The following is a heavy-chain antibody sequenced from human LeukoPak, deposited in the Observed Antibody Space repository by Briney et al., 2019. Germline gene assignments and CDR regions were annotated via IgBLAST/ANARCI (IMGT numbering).Heavy chain of an antibody. V-gene: IGHV4-39*01. D-gene: IGHD2/OR15-2a*01. Sequence: SETLSLTCTVSGGSITSPDYHWSWIRQPQGKGLEWIGSVSFSGSTHYNSSLKSRVIVFVETSENRFSLRMKFVTAADTALYFCATRNSETADDRWGQGILVTVSS. CDR3: ATRNSETADDR. CDR1: GGSITSPDYH. CDR2: VSFSGST. J-gene: IGHJ5*02.